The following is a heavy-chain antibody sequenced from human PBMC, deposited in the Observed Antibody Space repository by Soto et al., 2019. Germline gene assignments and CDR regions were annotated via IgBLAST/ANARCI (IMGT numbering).Heavy chain of an antibody. D-gene: IGHD1-26*01. V-gene: IGHV3-11*01. CDR3: ARDQVLPTTTYNWFDP. J-gene: IGHJ5*02. CDR1: GFTFSDYY. Sequence: GGSLRLSCAASGFTFSDYYMSWIRQAPGKGLEWISYISSRGSTVYYADSVRGRFTISRDNTKKSLYLQMNSLRAEDTAVYYCARDQVLPTTTYNWFDPWGQGTLVTVSS. CDR2: ISSRGSTV.